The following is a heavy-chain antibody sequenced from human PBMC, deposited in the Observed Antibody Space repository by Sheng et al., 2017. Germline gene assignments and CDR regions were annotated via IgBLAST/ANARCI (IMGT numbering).Heavy chain of an antibody. V-gene: IGHV3-33*01. J-gene: IGHJ5*02. Sequence: VSGGGVVQPGRSLRLSCAASGFTFSSYGMHWVRQAPGKGLEWVAVIWYDGSNKYYADSVKGRFTISRDNSKNTLYLQMNSLRAEDTAVYYCARDYGDYFKLGNWFDPWGKGTLVTVSS. CDR3: ARDYGDYFKLGNWFDP. D-gene: IGHD4-17*01. CDR2: IWYDGSNK. CDR1: GFTFSSYG.